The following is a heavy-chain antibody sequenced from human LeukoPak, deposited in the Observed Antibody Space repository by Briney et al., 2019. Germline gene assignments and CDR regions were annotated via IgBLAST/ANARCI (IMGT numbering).Heavy chain of an antibody. CDR1: GFTFSSYA. CDR3: ARDRSRGLLDAFDI. Sequence: TGGSLRLSCAASGFTFSSYAMSWVRQAPGKGLEWVSSISSSSSFIYYADSVKGRFTISRDNAKNSLYLQMNSLRAEDTAVYYCARDRSRGLLDAFDIWGQGTMVTVSS. D-gene: IGHD5-18*01. CDR2: ISSSSSFI. J-gene: IGHJ3*02. V-gene: IGHV3-21*01.